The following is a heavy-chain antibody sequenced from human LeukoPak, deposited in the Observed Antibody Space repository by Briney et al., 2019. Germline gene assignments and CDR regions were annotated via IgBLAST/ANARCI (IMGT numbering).Heavy chain of an antibody. CDR3: VRVPTVTFFDY. V-gene: IGHV4-59*01. CDR1: GGSISSYY. CDR2: IYYSGST. J-gene: IGHJ4*02. Sequence: SETLSLTCTVSGGSISSYYWSWIRQPPGKGLEWIGYIYYSGSTNYNPSLKSRVTISVDTSKNQFSLKLSSVTAADTAVYYCVRVPTVTFFDYWGQGTLVTVSS. D-gene: IGHD4-17*01.